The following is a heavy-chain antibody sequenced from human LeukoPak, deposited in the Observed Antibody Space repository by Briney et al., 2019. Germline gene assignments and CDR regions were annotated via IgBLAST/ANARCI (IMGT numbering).Heavy chain of an antibody. D-gene: IGHD3-10*01. Sequence: GGSLRLSCAASGFTFSSYGMHWVRQAPGKGLEWVSAISGSGGSTYYADSVKGRFTISRDNSKNTLYLQMNSLRAEDTAVYYCAKSLQAMVRGVNAPYYFDYWGQGTLVTVSS. CDR2: ISGSGGST. CDR1: GFTFSSYG. V-gene: IGHV3-23*01. CDR3: AKSLQAMVRGVNAPYYFDY. J-gene: IGHJ4*02.